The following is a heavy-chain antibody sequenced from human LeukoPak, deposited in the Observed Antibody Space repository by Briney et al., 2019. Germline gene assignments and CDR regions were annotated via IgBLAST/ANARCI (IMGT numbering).Heavy chain of an antibody. CDR1: GFTFDDYT. J-gene: IGHJ4*02. Sequence: GGSLRLSCAASGFTFDDYTMHWVRQAPGKGLEWLSHINGRGGIINYADSVKGRFTISRDNARNSLDLHMSSLGAEDTAVYYCAREGDGSRYYFDYWGQGILVTVSS. CDR3: AREGDGSRYYFDY. V-gene: IGHV3-48*04. CDR2: INGRGGII. D-gene: IGHD2-21*01.